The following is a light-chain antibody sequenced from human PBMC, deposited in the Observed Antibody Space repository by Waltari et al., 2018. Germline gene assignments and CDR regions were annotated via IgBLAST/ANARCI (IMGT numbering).Light chain of an antibody. CDR3: QQRRDWPTFT. J-gene: IGKJ4*01. CDR2: GSS. Sequence: EVVLTQSLATLSLSQGERATLSCRADQNIGTSLAWYQQKPGQAPRLVIYGSSNRAPCIPPRFSGSGSGTDFTLTISSLEPEDFALYYCQQRRDWPTFTFGGGTKVE. CDR1: QNIGTS. V-gene: IGKV3-11*01.